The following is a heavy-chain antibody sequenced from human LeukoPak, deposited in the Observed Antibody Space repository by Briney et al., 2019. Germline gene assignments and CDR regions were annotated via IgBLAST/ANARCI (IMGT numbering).Heavy chain of an antibody. CDR3: AKAQLLFGYYYYGMDV. Sequence: GRSLRLSRAASGFTFSSYGMHWVRQAPGKGLEWVAVISYDGSNKYYADSVKGRFTISRDNSKNTLYLQMNSLRAEDTAVYYCAKAQLLFGYYYYGMDVWGQGTTVTVSS. J-gene: IGHJ6*02. D-gene: IGHD2-2*01. CDR2: ISYDGSNK. CDR1: GFTFSSYG. V-gene: IGHV3-30*18.